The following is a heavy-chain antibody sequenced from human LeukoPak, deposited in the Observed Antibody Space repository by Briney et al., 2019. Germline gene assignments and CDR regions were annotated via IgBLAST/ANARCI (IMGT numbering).Heavy chain of an antibody. D-gene: IGHD4-17*01. CDR1: GYTFISYG. J-gene: IGHJ5*02. CDR3: ARDFRSVTTFTWFDP. V-gene: IGHV1-18*01. Sequence: ASVKVSCKASGYTFISYGISWVRQAPGQGLEWMGWISAYNGNTNYAQKFQGRVTMTTDTSTSTAYMELRSLRSDDTAVYYCARDFRSVTTFTWFDPWGQGTLVTVSS. CDR2: ISAYNGNT.